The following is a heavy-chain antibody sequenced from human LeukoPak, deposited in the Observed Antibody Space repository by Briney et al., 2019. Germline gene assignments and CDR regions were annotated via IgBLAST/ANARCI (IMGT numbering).Heavy chain of an antibody. Sequence: PSETLSLTCAVYGGSFSGYYWSWIRQPPGKGLEWIGEINHSGSTNYNPSLKSRVTISVDTSKNQFSLKLSSVTAADTAVYYCARLICSSTSCPKRGWFDPWGQGTLVTVSS. V-gene: IGHV4-34*01. J-gene: IGHJ5*02. D-gene: IGHD2-2*01. CDR2: INHSGST. CDR3: ARLICSSTSCPKRGWFDP. CDR1: GGSFSGYY.